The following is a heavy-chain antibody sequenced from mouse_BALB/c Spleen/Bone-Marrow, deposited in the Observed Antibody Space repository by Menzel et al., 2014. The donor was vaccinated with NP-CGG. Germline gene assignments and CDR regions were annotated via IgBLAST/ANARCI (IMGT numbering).Heavy chain of an antibody. CDR1: GYTFTSYY. CDR3: ARGGGMDY. CDR2: IYPGDGST. J-gene: IGHJ4*01. V-gene: IGHV1S56*01. Sequence: QVQLKQSGPELVKPGASVKMSCKASGYTFTSYYIHWVKQRPGQGLEWIGWIYPGDGSTKYNEKFKGNTTLTADKSSSTAYMLLSSLTSEDSAIYFCARGGGMDYWGQGTSVTVSS.